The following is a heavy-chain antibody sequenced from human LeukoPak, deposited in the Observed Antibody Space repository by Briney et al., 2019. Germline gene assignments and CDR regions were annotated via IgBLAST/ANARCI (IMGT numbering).Heavy chain of an antibody. D-gene: IGHD3-10*01. Sequence: SVKVSCKASGGTFSSYAISWVRQAPGQGLEWMERIIPILGIANYAQKFQGRVTITADKSTSTAYMELSSLRSEDTAVYYCARDTGSPSPQHFDYWGQGTLVTVSS. V-gene: IGHV1-69*04. CDR2: IIPILGIA. CDR3: ARDTGSPSPQHFDY. CDR1: GGTFSSYA. J-gene: IGHJ4*02.